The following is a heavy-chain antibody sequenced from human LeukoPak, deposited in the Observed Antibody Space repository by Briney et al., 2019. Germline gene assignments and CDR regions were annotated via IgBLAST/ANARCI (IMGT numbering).Heavy chain of an antibody. Sequence: PSETLSLTCTVSGGSISSYYWSWIRQPPGKGLEWIGYIYYSGSTNCNPSLKSRVTISVDTSKNQFSLKLSSVTAADTAVYYCAMTTVTTFAYWGQGTLVTVPS. CDR2: IYYSGST. CDR3: AMTTVTTFAY. V-gene: IGHV4-59*01. CDR1: GGSISSYY. J-gene: IGHJ4*02. D-gene: IGHD4-17*01.